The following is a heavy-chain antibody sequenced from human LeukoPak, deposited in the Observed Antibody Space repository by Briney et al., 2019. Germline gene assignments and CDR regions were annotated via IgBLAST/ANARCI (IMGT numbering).Heavy chain of an antibody. V-gene: IGHV3-66*01. CDR2: IYSGGST. Sequence: GGSLRLSCAASGFTVSGNFMSWVRQAPGKGLEWVSVIYSGGSTYCADSVKGRFTISRDNSKNTLYLQMNSLRAEDMAVYYCTRVVYSSGYSQGFDIWGQGTMVTVSS. CDR3: TRVVYSSGYSQGFDI. D-gene: IGHD6-19*01. CDR1: GFTVSGNF. J-gene: IGHJ3*02.